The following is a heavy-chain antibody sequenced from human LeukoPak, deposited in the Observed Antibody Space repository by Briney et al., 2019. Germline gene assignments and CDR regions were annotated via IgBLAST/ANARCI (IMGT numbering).Heavy chain of an antibody. Sequence: GESLKISCKGSGYTFTNFWIGWVRQMPGKGLEYMGIIYPDDSDTRYSPSFKGQVTISADKSINTAYLQWSSLKASDTAAYYCVRRDFDYWGQGTLVTVSS. V-gene: IGHV5-51*01. J-gene: IGHJ4*02. CDR3: VRRDFDY. CDR2: IYPDDSDT. CDR1: GYTFTNFW.